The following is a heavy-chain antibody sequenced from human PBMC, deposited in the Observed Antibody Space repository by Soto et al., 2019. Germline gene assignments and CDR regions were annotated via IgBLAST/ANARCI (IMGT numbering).Heavy chain of an antibody. J-gene: IGHJ2*01. CDR2: ISSSGSAM. Sequence: EVQLVESGGGLVQPGGSLRLSCAVSGFTLSSYSLNWVRQAPGKGLEWVSYISSSGSAMYFADSVKGRFTISRDNAKNYLYLQMNSLRDEDTAVYYCARGSPRYYDSSGYSLWCFDLWGRGTLVTVSS. CDR3: ARGSPRYYDSSGYSLWCFDL. D-gene: IGHD3-22*01. CDR1: GFTLSSYS. V-gene: IGHV3-48*02.